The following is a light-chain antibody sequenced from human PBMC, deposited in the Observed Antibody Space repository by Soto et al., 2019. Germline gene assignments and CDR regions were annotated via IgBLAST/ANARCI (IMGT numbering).Light chain of an antibody. CDR2: YAS. J-gene: IGKJ2*01. CDR3: QQYGSSSYT. V-gene: IGKV3-20*01. Sequence: EMVMTQSPATLSVSPGERVTLSCRASESVHSNLAWYQQKPGQGPSLLIYYASTRVTGVPDRFSGSGSGTDFTLTISRLEPEDFAVYYCQQYGSSSYTFGQGTKLEIK. CDR1: ESVHSN.